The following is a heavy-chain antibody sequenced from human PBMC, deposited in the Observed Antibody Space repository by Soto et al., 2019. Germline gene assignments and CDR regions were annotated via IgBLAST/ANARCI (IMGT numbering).Heavy chain of an antibody. J-gene: IGHJ6*02. CDR3: ARVEAVAGIYNYHGLDV. CDR2: IVPILGTT. V-gene: IGHV1-69*12. Sequence: QVQLVQSGAEVKKPGSSVKVSCKVSGGTFSNYAIDWVRLAPGQGLEWMGGIVPILGTTYYTQQFQGRATMIADDSTTTAYLELSSLRSEDTAIYYCARVEAVAGIYNYHGLDVWGQGTAVTVSS. CDR1: GGTFSNYA. D-gene: IGHD6-19*01.